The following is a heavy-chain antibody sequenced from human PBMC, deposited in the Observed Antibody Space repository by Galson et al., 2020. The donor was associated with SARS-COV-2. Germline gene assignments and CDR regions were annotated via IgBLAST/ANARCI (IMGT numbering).Heavy chain of an antibody. J-gene: IGHJ4*02. CDR3: ASITMVRGVIH. V-gene: IGHV3-74*01. CDR2: INSDGSST. Sequence: LSLTCEASGFTFRSYWMHWVRQAPGKGLVWVSRINSDGSSTSYADSVKGRFTISRDNAKNTLYLQMNSLRAEDTAVYYCASITMVRGVIHWGQGTLVTVSS. CDR1: GFTFRSYW. D-gene: IGHD3-10*01.